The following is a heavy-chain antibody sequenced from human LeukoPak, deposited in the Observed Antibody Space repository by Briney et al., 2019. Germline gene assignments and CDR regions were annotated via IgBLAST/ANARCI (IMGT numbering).Heavy chain of an antibody. V-gene: IGHV3-21*01. CDR2: ISTSSRYI. Sequence: AGGSLRLFCAASGFTLSNYDMNWVRQAPGKGLEWVSSISTSSRYIYYKDSVRGRFTISRDDAKNSLYLEMNSLRAEGTAVYYCARADCSSSTCYLRRSWFDPWGQGTLVTVSS. D-gene: IGHD2-2*01. CDR3: ARADCSSSTCYLRRSWFDP. CDR1: GFTLSNYD. J-gene: IGHJ5*02.